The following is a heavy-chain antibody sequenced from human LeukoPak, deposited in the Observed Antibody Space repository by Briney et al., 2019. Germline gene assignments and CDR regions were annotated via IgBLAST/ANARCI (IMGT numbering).Heavy chain of an antibody. Sequence: PSETLSLTCTVSGGSISSYYWSWIRQPPGKGLEWIGYIYYSGSTNYNPSLKSRVTMSVDTSKNQFSLKLSSVTAADTAVYYCARDYSGYDWDWYFDLWGRGTLVTVSS. CDR1: GGSISSYY. J-gene: IGHJ2*01. CDR3: ARDYSGYDWDWYFDL. D-gene: IGHD5-12*01. CDR2: IYYSGST. V-gene: IGHV4-59*12.